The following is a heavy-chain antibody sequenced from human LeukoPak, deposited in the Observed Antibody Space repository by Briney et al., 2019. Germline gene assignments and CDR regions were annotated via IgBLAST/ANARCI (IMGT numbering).Heavy chain of an antibody. V-gene: IGHV3-53*01. CDR3: ARELIDCSSTSCHRTPGGDYYYYMDV. Sequence: PGGSLRLSCAASGFTVSSNYMSWVRQAPGKGLEWVSVIYSGGSTYYADSVKGRFTISRDNSKNTLYLQMNSLRAEDTAVYYCARELIDCSSTSCHRTPGGDYYYYMDVWGKGTTVTVSS. D-gene: IGHD2-2*02. J-gene: IGHJ6*03. CDR1: GFTVSSNY. CDR2: IYSGGST.